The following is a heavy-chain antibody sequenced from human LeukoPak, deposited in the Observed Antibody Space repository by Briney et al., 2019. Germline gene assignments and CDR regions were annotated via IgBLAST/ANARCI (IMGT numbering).Heavy chain of an antibody. V-gene: IGHV4-34*01. D-gene: IGHD3-9*01. CDR1: GGSFSGYY. CDR3: ASLFGSRYFDWRSDY. CDR2: INHSGST. Sequence: SGTLSLTCAVYGGSFSGYYWSWIRQPPGKGLEWIGEINHSGSTNYNPSLKSRVTISVDTSKNQFSLKLSSVTAADTAVYYCASLFGSRYFDWRSDYWGQGTLVTVSS. J-gene: IGHJ4*02.